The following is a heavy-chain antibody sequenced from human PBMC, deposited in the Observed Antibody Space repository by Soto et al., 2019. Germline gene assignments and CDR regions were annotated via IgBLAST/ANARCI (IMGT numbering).Heavy chain of an antibody. D-gene: IGHD3-9*01. CDR1: GGSISTYY. V-gene: IGHV4-59*01. CDR2: IYYSGST. J-gene: IGHJ5*02. Sequence: SETLSLTCTVSGGSISTYYWSWIRQPPGKGLEWIGYIYYSGSTNYNPSLKSRVSISVDTSKNQFSLKLSSVTAADTAVYYCARDRLANWFDPWGQGTLVTVSS. CDR3: ARDRLANWFDP.